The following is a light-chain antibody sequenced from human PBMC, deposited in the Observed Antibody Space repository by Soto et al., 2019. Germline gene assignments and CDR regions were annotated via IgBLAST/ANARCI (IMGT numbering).Light chain of an antibody. V-gene: IGKV3-15*01. CDR3: QQYYNWPPAWT. CDR2: DAS. J-gene: IGKJ1*01. CDR1: QSVSSN. Sequence: EIVMTQSPATLSVSPGERATLSCRASQSVSSNLAWYQQKPGQAPRLLIYDASTRATGIPARFSGSGSGTEFTLTISSLQSEDFAVYSCQQYYNWPPAWTFGQGTKVEIK.